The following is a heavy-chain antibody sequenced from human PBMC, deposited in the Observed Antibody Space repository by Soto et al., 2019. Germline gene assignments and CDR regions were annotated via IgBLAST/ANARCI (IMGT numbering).Heavy chain of an antibody. CDR2: ISSSGSTI. V-gene: IGHV3-48*02. D-gene: IGHD6-6*01. J-gene: IGHJ4*02. CDR1: GFTFSSYN. CDR3: ARRSGSSSTFDY. Sequence: GGSLRLSCAASGFTFSSYNMNWVRQAPGKGLEWVSYISSSGSTIYYADSVKGRFTISRDNAKNSLYLQMNSLRDEDTAVYYCARRSGSSSTFDYWGQGTLVTVSS.